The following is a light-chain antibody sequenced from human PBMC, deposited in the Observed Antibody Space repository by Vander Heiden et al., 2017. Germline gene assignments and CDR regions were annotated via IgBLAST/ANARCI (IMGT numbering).Light chain of an antibody. CDR2: EDN. J-gene: IGLJ3*02. CDR3: QSYDSSNVWV. Sequence: NFMLTQPPSVSESPGKTVTISCTRSSGSIASNYVQWYQQRPGSSPTTVIYEDNQRPSGVPDRFSGSIDSSSNSASLTISGLKTEDEADYYCQSYDSSNVWVFGGGTKLTVL. CDR1: SGSIASNY. V-gene: IGLV6-57*01.